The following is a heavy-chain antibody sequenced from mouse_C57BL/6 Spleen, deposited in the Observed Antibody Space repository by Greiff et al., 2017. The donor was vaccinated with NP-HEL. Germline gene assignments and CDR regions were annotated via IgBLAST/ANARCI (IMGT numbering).Heavy chain of an antibody. J-gene: IGHJ2*01. Sequence: QVQLQQPGAELVKPGASVKLSCKASGYTFTSYWMHWVKQRPGQGLEWIGMIHPNSGSTNYNEKFKSKATLTVDKSSSTAYMQLSSLTSEDSAVYYCARSAIYYAMANWGQGTTLTVSS. V-gene: IGHV1-64*01. CDR1: GYTFTSYW. CDR2: IHPNSGST. CDR3: ARSAIYYAMAN. D-gene: IGHD2-1*01.